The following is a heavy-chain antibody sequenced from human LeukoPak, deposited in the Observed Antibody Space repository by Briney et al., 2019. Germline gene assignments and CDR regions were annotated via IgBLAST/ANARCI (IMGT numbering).Heavy chain of an antibody. V-gene: IGHV3-48*01. Sequence: GGSLRLSCAASGFTFSSYSMNWVRQAPGKGLECVPYINSNSKTTWYADSVKGRFTISRDNAKNSLYLQMNSLSAEDTAVYYCASRGMYYYGSGSYYNGTRRGYYFDYWGQGTLVTVSS. CDR1: GFTFSSYS. CDR2: INSNSKTT. D-gene: IGHD3-10*01. J-gene: IGHJ4*02. CDR3: ASRGMYYYGSGSYYNGTRRGYYFDY.